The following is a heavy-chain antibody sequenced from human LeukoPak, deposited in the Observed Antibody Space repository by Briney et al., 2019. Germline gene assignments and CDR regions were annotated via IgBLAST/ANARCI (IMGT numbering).Heavy chain of an antibody. D-gene: IGHD2-2*02. V-gene: IGHV1-2*02. J-gene: IGHJ4*02. CDR1: GYTFTGYY. Sequence: GASVKVSCKASGYTFTGYYMHWVRQAPGQGLEWMGWINPNSGGTSYAQKFQGRVTMTRDTSISTAYMELSRLRSDDTAVYYCARAVVVVPAAIYYDSSGYLFDYWGQGTLVTVSS. CDR3: ARAVVVVPAAIYYDSSGYLFDY. CDR2: INPNSGGT.